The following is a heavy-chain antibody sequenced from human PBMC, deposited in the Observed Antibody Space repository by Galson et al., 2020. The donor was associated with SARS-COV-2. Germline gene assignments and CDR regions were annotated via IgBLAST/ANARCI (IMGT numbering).Heavy chain of an antibody. CDR3: AGGVGSLTLPNGANFKS. D-gene: IGHD3-10*01. Sequence: ASETLSLTCNVSGDSIKNSNYYWGWIRQPPGQGLEWIGSIYYTGNTPYNPSLTSRVTISQDTSKNQFSLKLSSVTAADTAVYFCAGGVGSLTLPNGANFKSWGQGTLVTVSS. V-gene: IGHV4-39*07. J-gene: IGHJ5*02. CDR1: GDSIKNSNYY. CDR2: IYYTGNT.